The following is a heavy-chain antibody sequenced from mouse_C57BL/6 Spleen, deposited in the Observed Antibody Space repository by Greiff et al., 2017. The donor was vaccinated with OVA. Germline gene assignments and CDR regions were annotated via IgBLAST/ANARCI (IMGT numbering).Heavy chain of an antibody. CDR1: GYTFTSYW. D-gene: IGHD3-2*02. CDR3: ASRDSSGYGMDY. CDR2: INPSSGYT. Sequence: VQLQQSGAELAKPGASVKLSCKASGYTFTSYWMHWVKQRPEQGLEWIGYINPSSGYTKYNQKFKDKATLTADTSSSTAYMQLSSLTYEDSAVYYCASRDSSGYGMDYWGQGTSVTVSS. J-gene: IGHJ4*01. V-gene: IGHV1-7*01.